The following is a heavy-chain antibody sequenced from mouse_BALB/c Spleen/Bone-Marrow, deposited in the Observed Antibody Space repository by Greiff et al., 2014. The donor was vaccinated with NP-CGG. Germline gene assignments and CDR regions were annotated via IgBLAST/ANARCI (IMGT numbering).Heavy chain of an antibody. CDR2: IDPAKGNT. Sequence: VQLQQSGAELVKPGASVKLSCTASGFNIKDSYLHWVKQRPEQGLDWIGRIDPAKGNTNYDPKFQGKATITADTSSNTAYLQLSSLTPEDTAVYFCARNYPFAYWGQGTLVTVSA. CDR3: ARNYPFAY. D-gene: IGHD2-1*01. CDR1: GFNIKDSY. J-gene: IGHJ3*01. V-gene: IGHV14-3*02.